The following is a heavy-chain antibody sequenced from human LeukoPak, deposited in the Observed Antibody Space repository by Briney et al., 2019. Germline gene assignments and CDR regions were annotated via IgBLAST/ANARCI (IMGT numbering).Heavy chain of an antibody. CDR1: GYSLTELS. J-gene: IGHJ6*02. CDR2: IGPGDGET. D-gene: IGHD3-9*01. V-gene: IGHV1-24*01. CDR3: ATTRLVPLYYYGMDV. Sequence: ASVKVSCKVSGYSLTELSIHWVRQAPGKGLEWMGCIGPGDGETNYAQKFQGRVTMTEDTSTDTAYMGLSSLRSDDTAVYYCATTRLVPLYYYGMDVWGQGTTVAVSS.